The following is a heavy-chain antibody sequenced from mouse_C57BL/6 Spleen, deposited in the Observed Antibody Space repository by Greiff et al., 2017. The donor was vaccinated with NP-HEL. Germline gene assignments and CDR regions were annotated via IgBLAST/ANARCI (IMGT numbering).Heavy chain of an antibody. CDR2: IDPSDSYT. D-gene: IGHD2-1*01. J-gene: IGHJ2*01. CDR3: ARGPSTLFDY. V-gene: IGHV1-59*01. CDR1: GYTFTSYW. Sequence: VQLQQPGAELVRPGTSVKLSCKASGYTFTSYWMHWVKQRPGQGLEWIGVIDPSDSYTNYNQKFKGKATLTVDTSSSTAYMQLSSLTSEDSAVYYCARGPSTLFDYWGQGTTLTVSS.